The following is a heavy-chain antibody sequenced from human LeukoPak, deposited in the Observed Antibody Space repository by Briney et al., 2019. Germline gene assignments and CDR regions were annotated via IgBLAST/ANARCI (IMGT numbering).Heavy chain of an antibody. J-gene: IGHJ3*02. Sequence: GSLRLSCAASGFSFNTYAMSWVRQAPGKGLEWIGSIYYSGSTYYNPSLKSRVTLSVDTSRNQFSLKLSSVTAADTAVYYCARQSPTLNAFDIWGLGTMVTVSS. CDR2: IYYSGST. CDR1: GFSFNTYA. V-gene: IGHV4-39*01. CDR3: ARQSPTLNAFDI.